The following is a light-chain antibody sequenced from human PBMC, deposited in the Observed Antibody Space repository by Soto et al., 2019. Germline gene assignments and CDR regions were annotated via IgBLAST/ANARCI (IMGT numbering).Light chain of an antibody. V-gene: IGKV3-20*01. CDR2: GAS. J-gene: IGKJ1*01. Sequence: EIVLTQSPGTLSLSPGDRATLSCRASQSVSSSYLAWYQQKPGQAPRLLIYGASSRATGIPDRFSGSGSRTAFPLTISRLEPKDFAVYYCQQYGSSPSWTCGQGTKLDIK. CDR1: QSVSSSY. CDR3: QQYGSSPSWT.